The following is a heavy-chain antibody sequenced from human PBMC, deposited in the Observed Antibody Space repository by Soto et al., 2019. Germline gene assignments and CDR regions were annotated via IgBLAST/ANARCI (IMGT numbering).Heavy chain of an antibody. CDR1: GGSSSGYY. Sequence: PSETLSLTCAVYGGSSSGYYWSWIRQPPGKGLEWIGEINHSGSTNYNPSLKSRVTISVETSKNQFSLKLSSVTAADTAVYYCVRVGGFGATTIDYWGQGTLVTVSS. V-gene: IGHV4-34*01. CDR3: VRVGGFGATTIDY. CDR2: INHSGST. J-gene: IGHJ4*02. D-gene: IGHD3-10*01.